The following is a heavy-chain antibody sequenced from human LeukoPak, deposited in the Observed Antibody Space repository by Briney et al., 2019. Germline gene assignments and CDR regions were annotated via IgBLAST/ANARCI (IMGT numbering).Heavy chain of an antibody. J-gene: IGHJ4*02. Sequence: PGRSLRLSCAASGFTFSSYAMHWVRQAPGKGLEWVAVISYDGSNKYYADSVKGRFTISRDNSKNTLYLQMNSLRAEDTAVYYCARALSSGYFGFGYWGQGTLVTVSS. CDR3: ARALSSGYFGFGY. D-gene: IGHD3-22*01. CDR2: ISYDGSNK. V-gene: IGHV3-30*04. CDR1: GFTFSSYA.